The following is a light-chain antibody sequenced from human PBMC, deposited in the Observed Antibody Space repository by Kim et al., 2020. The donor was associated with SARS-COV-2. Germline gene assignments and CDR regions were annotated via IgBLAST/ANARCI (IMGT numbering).Light chain of an antibody. CDR3: SAYRRGSTL. Sequence: TSSWTETSGDVGRNNFDSRYQQCVGKAPKLILYTLISRPSGVAIRLSDPKSGDTASLTISGLQAEDEADYYCSAYRRGSTLFGGGTKVTVL. CDR2: TLI. CDR1: SGDVGRNNF. J-gene: IGLJ2*01. V-gene: IGLV2-14*03.